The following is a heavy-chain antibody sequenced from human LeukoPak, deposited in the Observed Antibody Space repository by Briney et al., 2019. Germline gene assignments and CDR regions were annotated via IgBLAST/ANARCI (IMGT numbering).Heavy chain of an antibody. CDR2: ISYDGSNK. CDR1: GFTFSSYG. V-gene: IGHV3-30*03. J-gene: IGHJ4*02. CDR3: ARGGTAMVRYYFDY. D-gene: IGHD5-18*01. Sequence: GGSLRLSCAASGFTFSSYGMPWVRQAPGKGLEWVAVISYDGSNKYYADSMKGRFTISRDNSKNTLYLQMNSLRAEDTAVYYCARGGTAMVRYYFDYWGQGTLVTVSS.